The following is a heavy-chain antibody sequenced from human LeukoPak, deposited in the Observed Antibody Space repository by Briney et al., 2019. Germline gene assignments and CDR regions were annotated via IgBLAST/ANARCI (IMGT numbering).Heavy chain of an antibody. Sequence: SVKVSCKASGFTFTSSAMQWVRQARGQRLEWIGWIVVGSGNTNYAQKFQERVTITRDMSTSTAYMELSSLRSEDTAVYYCAADRGIAAAGTGFYFQHWGQGTLATVSS. CDR1: GFTFTSSA. D-gene: IGHD6-13*01. CDR3: AADRGIAAAGTGFYFQH. J-gene: IGHJ1*01. CDR2: IVVGSGNT. V-gene: IGHV1-58*02.